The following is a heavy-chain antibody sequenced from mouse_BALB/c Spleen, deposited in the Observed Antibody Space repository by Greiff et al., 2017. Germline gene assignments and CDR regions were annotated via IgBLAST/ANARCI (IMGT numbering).Heavy chain of an antibody. J-gene: IGHJ1*01. CDR1: GDSITSGY. D-gene: IGHD2-14*01. Sequence: VQLQQSGPSLVKPSQTLSLSCSVTGDSITSGYWNWIRKFPGNKLEYMGYISYSGSTYYNPSLKSRISITRDTSKNQYYLQLNSVTTEDTATYYCARYYRYDGYFDVWGAGTTVTVSS. V-gene: IGHV3-8*02. CDR2: ISYSGST. CDR3: ARYYRYDGYFDV.